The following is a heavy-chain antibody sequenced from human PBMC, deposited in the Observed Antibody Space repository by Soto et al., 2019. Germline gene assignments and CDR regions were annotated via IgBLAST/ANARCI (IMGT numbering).Heavy chain of an antibody. J-gene: IGHJ5*01. Sequence: SETLSLTCTVFGGPVTDYYWSWIRQSPVKGLEWIAHIRFAGNTMYNPSLESRVTMSVDTSKNQFSLALNSVTAADTAIYYCARTRNDGPFDSWGQGTLVT. V-gene: IGHV4-59*02. CDR3: ARTRNDGPFDS. CDR2: IRFAGNT. CDR1: GGPVTDYY.